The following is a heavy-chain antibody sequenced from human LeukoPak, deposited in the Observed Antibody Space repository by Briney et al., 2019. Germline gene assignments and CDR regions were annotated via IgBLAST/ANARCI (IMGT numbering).Heavy chain of an antibody. V-gene: IGHV3-23*01. CDR1: GFTFSSYG. D-gene: IGHD3-16*01. CDR2: ISGSGGST. Sequence: GGSLRLSCAASGFTFSSYGMSWVRQAPGKGLEWVSAISGSGGSTYYADSVRGRFTISRDNSKNTVSLQMESLRAEDTALYYCAKDYAVGSIDYWGQGTLVTVSS. CDR3: AKDYAVGSIDY. J-gene: IGHJ4*02.